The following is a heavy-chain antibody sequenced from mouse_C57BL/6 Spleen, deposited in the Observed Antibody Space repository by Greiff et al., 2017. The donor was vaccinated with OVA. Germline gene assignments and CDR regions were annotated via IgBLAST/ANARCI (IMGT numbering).Heavy chain of an antibody. V-gene: IGHV14-4*01. J-gene: IGHJ2*01. CDR3: SIITTVVGKDYFDY. Sequence: VQLQQSGAELVRPGASVKLSCTASGFNIKDDYMHWVKQRPEQGLEWIGWIDPENGDTEYASKFQGKATITADTSSNTAYLQLSSLTSEDTAVYYCSIITTVVGKDYFDYWGQGTTLTVSS. D-gene: IGHD1-1*01. CDR1: GFNIKDDY. CDR2: IDPENGDT.